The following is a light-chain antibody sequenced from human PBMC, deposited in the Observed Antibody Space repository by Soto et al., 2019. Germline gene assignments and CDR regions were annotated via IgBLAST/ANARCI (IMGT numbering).Light chain of an antibody. Sequence: QSALTQPASVSGSPGQSITISCTGTSSDVGAYNYVSWYQQHPGKVPKLMISDVSDRPSGVSNRFSGSKSGNTASLTISGLKAEDEADYYCSSFTRSNSYVFGTGTKLTVL. J-gene: IGLJ1*01. CDR1: SSDVGAYNY. CDR3: SSFTRSNSYV. V-gene: IGLV2-14*03. CDR2: DVS.